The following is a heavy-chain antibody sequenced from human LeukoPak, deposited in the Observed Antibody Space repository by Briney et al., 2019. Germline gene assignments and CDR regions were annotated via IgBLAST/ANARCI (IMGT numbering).Heavy chain of an antibody. D-gene: IGHD2-2*01. CDR2: INPNSGGT. CDR1: GYTFTGYY. J-gene: IGHJ3*02. Sequence: GASVKVSCKASGYTFTGYYMHWVRQAPGQGLEWMGWINPNSGGTNYAQKFQGRVTMTRDTSISTAYMELSRLRSDDTAVYYCARNRVYCSSTSCDDAFDIWGQGTMVTVSS. V-gene: IGHV1-2*02. CDR3: ARNRVYCSSTSCDDAFDI.